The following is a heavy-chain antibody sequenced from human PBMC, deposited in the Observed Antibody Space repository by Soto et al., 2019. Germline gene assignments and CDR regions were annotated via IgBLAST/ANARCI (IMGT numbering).Heavy chain of an antibody. J-gene: IGHJ4*02. CDR3: AKVSKFSRSYFFAY. CDR1: GFTFSSYA. V-gene: IGHV3-23*01. CDR2: ISGSGDNT. Sequence: VQLLESGGGLVQPGGSLRLSCAASGFTFSSYAMSWVRQAPGKGLEWVSAISGSGDNTYYADSVKGRFTISRDNSKTTLYFQMNSLRADDTAVHYCAKVSKFSRSYFFAYWGQGTLVTVSS. D-gene: IGHD1-26*01.